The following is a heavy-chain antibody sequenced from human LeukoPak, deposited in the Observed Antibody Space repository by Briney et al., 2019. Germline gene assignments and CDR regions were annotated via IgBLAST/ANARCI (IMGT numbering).Heavy chain of an antibody. J-gene: IGHJ5*02. D-gene: IGHD1-1*01. CDR3: ARGGESDNVNTWSDT. Sequence: GGSLRLSCAASGFTFSRCSMNWVRQAPGKGLEWVSSISSSTTYIYYADSVKGRFTISRDNAKNSLCLQMNRLRAEDTAIYYCARGGESDNVNTWSDTWGQGTQVTVSS. V-gene: IGHV3-21*06. CDR1: GFTFSRCS. CDR2: ISSSTTYI.